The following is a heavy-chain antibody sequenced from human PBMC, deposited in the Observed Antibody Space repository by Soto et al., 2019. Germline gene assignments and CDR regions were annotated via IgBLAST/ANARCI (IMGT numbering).Heavy chain of an antibody. CDR1: GYSFTSYW. CDR2: IYPGDSDT. J-gene: IGHJ6*02. V-gene: IGHV5-51*01. CDR3: ARPHNRIAAAGTYYYYGMDV. Sequence: GESLKISCKGSGYSFTSYWIGWVRQMPGKGLEWMGIIYPGDSDTRYSPSFQGQVTISADKSISTAYLQWSSLKASDTAMYYCARPHNRIAAAGTYYYYGMDVWGQGTTVTVSS. D-gene: IGHD6-13*01.